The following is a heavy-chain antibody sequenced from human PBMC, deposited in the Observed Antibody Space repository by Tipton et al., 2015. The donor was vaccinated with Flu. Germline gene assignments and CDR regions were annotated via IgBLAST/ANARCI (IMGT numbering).Heavy chain of an antibody. CDR1: GGSISTTIYY. CDR3: ARDTVDYGSGIGGLDF. Sequence: TLSLTCTVSGGSISTTIYYWGWVRQPPGKGLEWIGSIYYSGTTYYNPSLKSRVTISIDASKNQSSLDLTSLTAADTAVYYCARDTVDYGSGIGGLDFWGHGTLVTVSS. V-gene: IGHV4-39*07. D-gene: IGHD3-10*01. CDR2: IYYSGTT. J-gene: IGHJ4*01.